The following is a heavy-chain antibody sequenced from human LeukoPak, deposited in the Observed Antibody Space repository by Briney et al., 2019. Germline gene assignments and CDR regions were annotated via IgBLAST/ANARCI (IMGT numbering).Heavy chain of an antibody. D-gene: IGHD3-22*01. J-gene: IGHJ4*02. CDR2: ISSSSSYI. V-gene: IGHV3-21*01. CDR1: GFTFSSYS. CDR3: ARDRAPYDSSGYYYEFDY. Sequence: AGGSLRLSCAASGFTFSSYSMNWVRQAPGKGLEWVSSISSSSSYIYYADSVKGRFTISRDNAKNSLYLQMNSLRAEDTAVYYCARDRAPYDSSGYYYEFDYWGQGTLVTVSS.